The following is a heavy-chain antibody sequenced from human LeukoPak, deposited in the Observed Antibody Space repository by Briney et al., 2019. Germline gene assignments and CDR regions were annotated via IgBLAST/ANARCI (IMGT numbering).Heavy chain of an antibody. J-gene: IGHJ6*02. D-gene: IGHD3-9*01. CDR3: ASLVHYDILTGEHYGMDV. V-gene: IGHV3-53*04. CDR1: GFTFSTFG. Sequence: PGGSLRLSCAASGFTFSTFGMHWVRQAPGKGLEWVSVIYSGGSTYYADSVKGRFTISRHNSKNTLYLQMNSLRAEDTAVYYCASLVHYDILTGEHYGMDVWGQGTTVTVSS. CDR2: IYSGGST.